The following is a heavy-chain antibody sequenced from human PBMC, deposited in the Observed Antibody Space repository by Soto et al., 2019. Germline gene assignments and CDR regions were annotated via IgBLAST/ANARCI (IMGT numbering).Heavy chain of an antibody. J-gene: IGHJ3*02. CDR1: GGTFSSYA. Sequence: QVQLVQSGAEVKKPGSSEKVSCKASGGTFSSYAISWVRQAPGQGLEWMGGIIPIFGTANYAQKFQGRVTITADESTSTAYMELSSLRSEDTAVYYCARDPRSNYDILTADDAFDIWGQGTMVTVSS. V-gene: IGHV1-69*01. D-gene: IGHD3-9*01. CDR3: ARDPRSNYDILTADDAFDI. CDR2: IIPIFGTA.